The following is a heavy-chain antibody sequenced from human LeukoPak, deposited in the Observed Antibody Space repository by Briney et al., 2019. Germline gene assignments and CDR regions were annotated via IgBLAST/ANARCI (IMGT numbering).Heavy chain of an antibody. CDR3: ARVPVVVEDFDY. V-gene: IGHV3-74*01. CDR2: INSDGSSI. D-gene: IGHD3-22*01. CDR1: GFTFSSYW. J-gene: IGHJ4*02. Sequence: GGSLRLSCAASGFTFSSYWMHWVRQAPGKGLVWVSDINSDGSSIRYADSVKGRFTISRGNAKNTLYLQMNSLRAEDTAVYCCARVPVVVEDFDYWGQGTLVTVSS.